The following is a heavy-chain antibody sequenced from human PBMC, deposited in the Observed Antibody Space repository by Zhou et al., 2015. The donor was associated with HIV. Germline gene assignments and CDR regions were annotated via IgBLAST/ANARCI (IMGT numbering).Heavy chain of an antibody. D-gene: IGHD6-19*01. CDR3: ARGGGSGWSY. CDR2: ISPYNGRT. CDR1: GGSFSDSE. Sequence: QVQLVQSGTEVKRPGSSVKVSCKASGGSFSDSEISWVRQAPGQGLEWMGWISPYNGRTNYAQDFQGRVTMTTDISASTAFLELKNLRSDDAAVYYCARGGGSGWSYWGQGTLVTVSP. V-gene: IGHV1-18*01. J-gene: IGHJ4*02.